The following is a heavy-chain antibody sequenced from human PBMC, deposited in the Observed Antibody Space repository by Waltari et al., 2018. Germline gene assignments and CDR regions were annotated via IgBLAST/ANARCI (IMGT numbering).Heavy chain of an antibody. D-gene: IGHD6-25*01. CDR2: TKNKAENYIT. V-gene: IGHV3-72*01. J-gene: IGHJ4*02. Sequence: EVQLVEAGRGLVQPGGSVTLSWAASGFAFTNQDMNETRQAPGRGLEWIGRTKNKAENYITDYAASVQGRFSVSRDDSRNSLFLQMNSLETEDTAVYYCARDTAAALDYWGQGTLVTVSS. CDR1: GFAFTNQD. CDR3: ARDTAAALDY.